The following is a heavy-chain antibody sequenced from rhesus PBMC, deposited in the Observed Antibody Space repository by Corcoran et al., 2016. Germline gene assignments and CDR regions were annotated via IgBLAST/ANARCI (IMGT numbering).Heavy chain of an antibody. Sequence: QVQLQESGPGLVKPSETLSLTCAVSGDSISSNYWSWIRQAPGTGLEWIGYINWSGRTNYNPSHKSRLTLAVDTSKNQLYLKLNSVTAADTAVYYCARGGTTVATIDWYFHLWGPGTPITVSS. V-gene: IGHV4S11*01. D-gene: IGHD4-29*01. J-gene: IGHJ2*01. CDR1: GDSISSNY. CDR2: INWSGRT. CDR3: ARGGTTVATIDWYFHL.